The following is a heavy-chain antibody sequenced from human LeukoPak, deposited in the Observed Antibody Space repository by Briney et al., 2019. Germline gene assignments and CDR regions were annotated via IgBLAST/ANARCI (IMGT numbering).Heavy chain of an antibody. J-gene: IGHJ4*02. CDR3: AKDRHSSSWYGDC. V-gene: IGHV3-23*01. CDR1: GFTFSSYA. D-gene: IGHD6-13*01. CDR2: ISCSGGST. Sequence: GGSLRLSCAASGFTFSSYATSWVRQAPGKGLEWVGAISCSGGSTYYADSVKGRFTISRDNSKNTLYLQMNSMRAEDTAVYYCAKDRHSSSWYGDCWGQGTLVTVSS.